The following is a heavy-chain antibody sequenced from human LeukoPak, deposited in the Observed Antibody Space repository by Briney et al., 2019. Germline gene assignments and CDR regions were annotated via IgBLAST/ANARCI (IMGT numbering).Heavy chain of an antibody. CDR2: IFYSGST. Sequence: SETLSFTCTVSGVSISSSSYYWTWIRQPPGKGLEWIGNIFYSGSTYYNPSLKSRVTISVDTSKNQFSLKLSSVTAADTAVYYCARNAVPGYFDYWGQGTLVTVSS. CDR3: ARNAVPGYFDY. CDR1: GVSISSSSYY. D-gene: IGHD3-10*01. J-gene: IGHJ4*02. V-gene: IGHV4-39*01.